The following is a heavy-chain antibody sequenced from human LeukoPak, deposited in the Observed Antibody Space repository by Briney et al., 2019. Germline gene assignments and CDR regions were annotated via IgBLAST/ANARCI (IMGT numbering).Heavy chain of an antibody. V-gene: IGHV4-59*12. D-gene: IGHD6-19*01. Sequence: PSETLSLTCTVSGGSISSYYWSWIRQPPGKGLEWIGYIYYSGSTYYNPSLKSRVTISVDTSKNQFSLKLSSVTAADTAVYYCARDHWNLGIAVWGFDYWGQGTLVTVSS. CDR1: GGSISSYY. J-gene: IGHJ4*02. CDR3: ARDHWNLGIAVWGFDY. CDR2: IYYSGST.